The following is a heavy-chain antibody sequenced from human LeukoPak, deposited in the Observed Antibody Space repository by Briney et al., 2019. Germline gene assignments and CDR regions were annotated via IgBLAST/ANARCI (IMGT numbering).Heavy chain of an antibody. J-gene: IGHJ4*02. V-gene: IGHV4-31*03. D-gene: IGHD3-10*01. CDR1: GGSISSGGYY. CDR2: IYYSGSA. Sequence: SQTLSLTCTVSGGSISSGGYYWSWIRQHPGKGLEWIGYIYYSGSAYYNPSLKSRVTISVDTSKNQFSLKLSSVTAADTAVYYCARATDLTDYYGSGSYYKNLFDYWGQGTLVTASS. CDR3: ARATDLTDYYGSGSYYKNLFDY.